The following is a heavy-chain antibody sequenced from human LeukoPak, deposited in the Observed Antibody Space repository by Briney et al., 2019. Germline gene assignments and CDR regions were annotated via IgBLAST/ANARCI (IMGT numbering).Heavy chain of an antibody. CDR2: IRVDNGDT. Sequence: ASVKVSCKASGYTFTRYGISWVRQAPGQGLEWMGWIRVDNGDTDNAQKFQGRVTITTDTSSTTIYIELRSLRSDDTAVYYCAGVNLYYNYMDVWGKGTTVTVSS. CDR1: GYTFTRYG. CDR3: AGVNLYYNYMDV. J-gene: IGHJ6*03. D-gene: IGHD1-14*01. V-gene: IGHV1-18*01.